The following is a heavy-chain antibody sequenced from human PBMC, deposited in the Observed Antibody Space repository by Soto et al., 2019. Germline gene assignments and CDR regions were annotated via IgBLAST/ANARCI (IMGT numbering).Heavy chain of an antibody. D-gene: IGHD4-17*01. CDR2: IYYSGST. CDR3: ARGLSVTLFDN. Sequence: QVQLQESGPGLVKPSQTLSLTCTVSGGSISTGGYYWTWIRQHPGKGLEWIGYIYYSGSTYYNPSLKGRVTISVDTSKNQFSLKLSSVTAGDTAVYYCARGLSVTLFDNWGQGTLVTVSS. V-gene: IGHV4-31*03. J-gene: IGHJ4*02. CDR1: GGSISTGGYY.